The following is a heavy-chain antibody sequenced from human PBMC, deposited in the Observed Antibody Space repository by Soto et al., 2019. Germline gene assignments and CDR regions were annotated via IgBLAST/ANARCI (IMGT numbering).Heavy chain of an antibody. Sequence: ASVKVSCKASGYTFTGYYMHWVRQAPGQGLEWMGWINPNSGGTNYAQKFQGRVTMTRDTSISTAYMELSRLRSDDTAVYYCAREIVVVPAALYLTPWTTGGNYYFDYWGQGTLVTVSS. CDR1: GYTFTGYY. CDR2: INPNSGGT. J-gene: IGHJ4*02. D-gene: IGHD2-2*01. CDR3: AREIVVVPAALYLTPWTTGGNYYFDY. V-gene: IGHV1-2*02.